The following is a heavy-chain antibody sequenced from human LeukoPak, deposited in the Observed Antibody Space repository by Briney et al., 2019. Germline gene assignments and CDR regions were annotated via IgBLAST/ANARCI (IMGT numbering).Heavy chain of an antibody. Sequence: PSGTLSLTCAVSGGSISNSNWWSWVRQPPGKGLEWIGFTSYSEGTYYNPSLMSRITISVDRSQNQFSLKMRDVTAADTAVYFCAAADWESFYFDSWGQGALVAVSS. CDR1: GGSISNSNW. V-gene: IGHV4-4*02. CDR2: TSYSEGT. D-gene: IGHD1-26*01. J-gene: IGHJ4*02. CDR3: AAADWESFYFDS.